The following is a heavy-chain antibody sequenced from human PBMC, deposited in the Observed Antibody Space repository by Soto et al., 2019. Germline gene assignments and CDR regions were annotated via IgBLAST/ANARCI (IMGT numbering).Heavy chain of an antibody. Sequence: PGGSLRLSCAASGFTFSSYAMHWVRQAPGKGLEWVAVISYDGSNKYYADSVKGRFTISRDNSKNTLYLQMNSLRAEDTAVYYCARDPGSGWSSYDYWGQGTLVTVSS. J-gene: IGHJ4*02. D-gene: IGHD6-19*01. CDR3: ARDPGSGWSSYDY. CDR1: GFTFSSYA. CDR2: ISYDGSNK. V-gene: IGHV3-30-3*01.